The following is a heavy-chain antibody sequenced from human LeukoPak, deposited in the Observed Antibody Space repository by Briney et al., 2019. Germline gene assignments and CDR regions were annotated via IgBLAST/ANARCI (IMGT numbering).Heavy chain of an antibody. CDR1: GFTFSSYW. V-gene: IGHV3-7*03. D-gene: IGHD6-19*01. Sequence: PGGSLRLSCAASGFTFSSYWMSWVRQAPGKGLEWVANIKQDGSEKYYVDSVKGRFTISRDNAKNSLYLQMNSLRAEDTAVYYCAKKRSSGPGDFDLWGRGTLVTVSS. J-gene: IGHJ2*01. CDR2: IKQDGSEK. CDR3: AKKRSSGPGDFDL.